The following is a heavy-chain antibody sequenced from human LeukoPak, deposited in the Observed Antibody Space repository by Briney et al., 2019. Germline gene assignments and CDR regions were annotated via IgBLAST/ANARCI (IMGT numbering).Heavy chain of an antibody. V-gene: IGHV1-69*04. Sequence: ASVTVSCKASGGTFSSYAISWVRQAPGQGLEWMGRIIPILGIANYAQKFQGRVTMTRDTSTSTVYMELSSLRSEDTAVYYCARDEALGAFDIWGQGTMVTVSS. CDR2: IIPILGIA. CDR3: ARDEALGAFDI. CDR1: GGTFSSYA. D-gene: IGHD7-27*01. J-gene: IGHJ3*02.